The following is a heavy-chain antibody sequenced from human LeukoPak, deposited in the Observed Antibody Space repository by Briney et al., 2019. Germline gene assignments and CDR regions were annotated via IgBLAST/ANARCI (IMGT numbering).Heavy chain of an antibody. D-gene: IGHD3-22*01. CDR3: ARESYYDSSGYYGVYYYYYMDV. Sequence: GGSLRLSCAASGFTFDDYGMSWVRQAPGKGLEWVSGINWSGGSTGYADSVKGRFTISRDNAKNSLYLQMNSLRAEDTALYYCARESYYDSSGYYGVYYYYYMDVWGKGTTVTVSS. V-gene: IGHV3-20*04. CDR2: INWSGGST. J-gene: IGHJ6*03. CDR1: GFTFDDYG.